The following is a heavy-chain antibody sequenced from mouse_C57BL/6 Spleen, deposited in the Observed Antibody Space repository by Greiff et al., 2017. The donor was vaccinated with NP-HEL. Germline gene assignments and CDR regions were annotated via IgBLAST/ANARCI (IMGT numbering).Heavy chain of an antibody. CDR1: GYTFTSYD. D-gene: IGHD2-5*01. Sequence: QVQLQQSGPELVKPGASVKLSCKASGYTFTSYDINWVQQRPGQGLEWIGWISPRDGSTKYNEKLKGMATLTVDTSSSTAYRELHSLTSEDSAVYFCAKEGYRNPAWFAYWGQGTLVTVSA. J-gene: IGHJ3*01. CDR3: AKEGYRNPAWFAY. V-gene: IGHV1-85*01. CDR2: ISPRDGST.